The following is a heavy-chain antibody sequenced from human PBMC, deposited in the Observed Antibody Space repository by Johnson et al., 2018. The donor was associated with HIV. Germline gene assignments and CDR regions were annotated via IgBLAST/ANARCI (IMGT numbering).Heavy chain of an antibody. CDR3: ARGLGEGLVIPGPDGYDI. V-gene: IGHV3-66*03. J-gene: IGHJ3*02. D-gene: IGHD6-19*01. CDR2: IYSGGST. CDR1: GFTVSSNY. Sequence: VQLVESGGGLIQPGGSLRLSCAASGFTVSSNYMSWVRQAPGKGLEWVSVIYSGGSTYYADSVKGRCTISRDNSKHTVYLQMNSLRAEDTAVYYCARGLGEGLVIPGPDGYDIWGQGTMVTVSS.